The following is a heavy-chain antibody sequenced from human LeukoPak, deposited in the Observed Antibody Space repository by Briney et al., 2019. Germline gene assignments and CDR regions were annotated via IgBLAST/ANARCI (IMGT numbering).Heavy chain of an antibody. V-gene: IGHV4-4*02. CDR1: GGSITTFNW. J-gene: IGHJ6*03. CDR2: IYHSGNT. Sequence: PSGTLSLTCAVSGGSITTFNWWSWVRQPPGKGLEWIGEIYHSGNTNYNPSLKSRVTISIDKSKNQFSLKLTSVTAADTAVYYCARTTMVRGTYYMDVWGKGTTVTVSS. CDR3: ARTTMVRGTYYMDV. D-gene: IGHD3-10*01.